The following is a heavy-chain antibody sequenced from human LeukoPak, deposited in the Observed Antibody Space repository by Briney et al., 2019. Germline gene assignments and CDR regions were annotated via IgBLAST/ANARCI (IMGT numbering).Heavy chain of an antibody. J-gene: IGHJ5*02. CDR1: GASISSSHW. CDR3: ARGIYDFWSGRQWSWFDP. Sequence: SGTLSLTCAVSGASISSSHWWSWVRQPPGKGLEWIGEIYHSGSTNYNPSLESRVTISVDKSKNQFSLTLSSVTAADTAVYYCARGIYDFWSGRQWSWFDPWGQGTLVTVSS. D-gene: IGHD3-3*01. V-gene: IGHV4-4*02. CDR2: IYHSGST.